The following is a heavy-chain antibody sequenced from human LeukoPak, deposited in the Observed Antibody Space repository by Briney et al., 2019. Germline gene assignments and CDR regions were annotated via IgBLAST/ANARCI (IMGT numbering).Heavy chain of an antibody. V-gene: IGHV1-18*03. CDR3: ARLGYSYGLYYFDY. D-gene: IGHD5-18*01. CDR1: GDTFSSYG. J-gene: IGHJ4*02. Sequence: ASVKVSCKASGDTFSSYGISWVRQAPGQGLEWMGWISAYNGNTNYAQKLQGRVTMTTDTSTTTAYMELRSLRSDDMAVYYCARLGYSYGLYYFDYWGQGTLVTVSS. CDR2: ISAYNGNT.